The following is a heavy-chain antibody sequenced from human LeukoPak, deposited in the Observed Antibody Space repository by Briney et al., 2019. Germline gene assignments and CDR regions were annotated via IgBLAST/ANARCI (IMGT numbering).Heavy chain of an antibody. D-gene: IGHD6-13*01. Sequence: GGSLRLSCAASGFTFSSYWMSWVRQAPGKGLEWVANIKQDGSEKYYVDSVKGRFTISRDNAKNSLYLQMNSLRAEDTAVYYCARDTPYSSSGYFDYWGQGTLVTVSS. CDR3: ARDTPYSSSGYFDY. CDR2: IKQDGSEK. J-gene: IGHJ4*02. V-gene: IGHV3-7*01. CDR1: GFTFSSYW.